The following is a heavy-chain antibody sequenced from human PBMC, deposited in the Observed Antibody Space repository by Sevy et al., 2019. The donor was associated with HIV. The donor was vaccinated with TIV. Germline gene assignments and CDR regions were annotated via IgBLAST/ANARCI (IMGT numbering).Heavy chain of an antibody. V-gene: IGHV3-53*01. Sequence: GGSLRLSCAASGFIVSSHYMSWVRQAPGKGLEWVSVIYSDGNTYYADSVKGRFTISRDNPKNTLYLQMNRLRSGDTAVYYCTKGGSGSSGPGHWGRGTLVTVSS. CDR2: IYSDGNT. J-gene: IGHJ4*02. CDR3: TKGGSGSSGPGH. CDR1: GFIVSSHY. D-gene: IGHD3-16*01.